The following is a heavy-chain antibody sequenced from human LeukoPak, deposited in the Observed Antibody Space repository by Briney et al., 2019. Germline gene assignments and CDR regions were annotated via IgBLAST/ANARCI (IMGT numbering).Heavy chain of an antibody. CDR3: ARGDYDSSGYEDY. J-gene: IGHJ4*02. V-gene: IGHV4-30-2*01. CDR2: IYHSGST. Sequence: PSQTLSLTCAVSGGSISSGGYSWSWIRQPPGKGLEWIGYIYHSGSTYYNPSLKSRVTISVDRSKNQFSLKLSSVTAADTAVYYCARGDYDSSGYEDYWGQGTLVTVSS. D-gene: IGHD3-22*01. CDR1: GGSISSGGYS.